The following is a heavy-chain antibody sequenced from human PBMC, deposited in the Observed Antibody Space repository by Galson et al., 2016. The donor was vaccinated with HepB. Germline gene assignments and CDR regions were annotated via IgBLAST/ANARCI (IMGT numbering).Heavy chain of an antibody. D-gene: IGHD3-22*01. Sequence: SLRLSCAASGLIVTRNYMAWVRQAPGKGLEWVSIIYRGGYTYYADSVKGRFNISRDNSKNTVYLQMNSLRAEDTAVYYCAKDYDSSARYEGYWGQGTLVTVSS. CDR1: GLIVTRNY. J-gene: IGHJ4*02. CDR3: AKDYDSSARYEGY. CDR2: IYRGGYT. V-gene: IGHV3-66*01.